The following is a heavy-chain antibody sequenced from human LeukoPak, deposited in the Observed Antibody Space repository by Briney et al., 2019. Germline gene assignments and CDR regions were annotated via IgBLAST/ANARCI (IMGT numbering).Heavy chain of an antibody. CDR1: GGSISSGSYY. Sequence: PSETLSLTCTVSGGSISSGSYYCSWIRQPAGKGLEWIWRIYTSGSTNYNPSLKSRVTMSVDTSKNQFSLKLSSVTAADTAVYYCARENGSGSYYKQKLFDYWGKGTLVTVSS. D-gene: IGHD3-10*01. CDR2: IYTSGST. J-gene: IGHJ4*02. CDR3: ARENGSGSYYKQKLFDY. V-gene: IGHV4-61*02.